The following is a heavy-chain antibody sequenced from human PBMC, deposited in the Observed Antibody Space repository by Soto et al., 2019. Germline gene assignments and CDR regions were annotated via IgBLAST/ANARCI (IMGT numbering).Heavy chain of an antibody. CDR2: IYSGHTT. D-gene: IGHD3-3*01. CDR3: VRGPSDHKLRLVEWPYGDY. J-gene: IGHJ4*02. V-gene: IGHV3-53*01. CDR1: GFIVSSNQ. Sequence: PGGSLRLSCVASGFIVSSNQISWGRQAPGKGLEWVSVIYSGHTTYYADSVEGRFTISRDDSKNTLYLQMNSLRVEDTAVYYCVRGPSDHKLRLVEWPYGDYWGQGALVTVSS.